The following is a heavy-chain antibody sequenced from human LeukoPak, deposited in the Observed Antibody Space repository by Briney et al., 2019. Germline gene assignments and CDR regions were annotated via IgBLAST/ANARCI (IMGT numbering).Heavy chain of an antibody. CDR1: GYTFTSYY. CDR2: INPSGGST. V-gene: IGHV1-46*01. CDR3: ARGEIRGYSYGLVDY. J-gene: IGHJ4*02. Sequence: VASVKVSCKASGYTFTSYYMHWVRQAPGQGLEWMGIINPSGGSTSYAQKFQGRVTMTRDTSTSTVYMELSSLRSEDTAVYYCARGEIRGYSYGLVDYWGQGTLVTVSS. D-gene: IGHD5-18*01.